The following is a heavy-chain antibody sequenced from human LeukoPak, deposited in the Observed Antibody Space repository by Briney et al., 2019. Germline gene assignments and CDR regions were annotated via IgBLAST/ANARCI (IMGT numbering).Heavy chain of an antibody. V-gene: IGHV3-30*01. J-gene: IGHJ4*02. Sequence: GGSLRLSCAASGFTFSSYAMHWVRQAPGKGLEWVAVISYDGSNKYYADSVKGRFTISRDNSKNTLYLQMNSLRAEDTAVYYCARARNYVSFEDYRGQGTLVTVSS. CDR3: ARARNYVSFEDY. D-gene: IGHD1-7*01. CDR1: GFTFSSYA. CDR2: ISYDGSNK.